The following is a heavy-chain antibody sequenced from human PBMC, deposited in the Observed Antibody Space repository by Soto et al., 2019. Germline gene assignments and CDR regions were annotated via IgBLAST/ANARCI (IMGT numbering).Heavy chain of an antibody. D-gene: IGHD5-18*01. CDR3: AKDLGYSYGGFFDY. V-gene: IGHV3-23*01. Sequence: EVQLLESGGTLVQPGGSLRLSCAASGFTFSNYAMSWVRQAPGKGLEWVSSIGGSGATTYYADSVKGRFTISRDNSKNTLYLQMNSLRAEDTAVYYCAKDLGYSYGGFFDYWGQGTLVTVSS. CDR2: IGGSGATT. CDR1: GFTFSNYA. J-gene: IGHJ4*02.